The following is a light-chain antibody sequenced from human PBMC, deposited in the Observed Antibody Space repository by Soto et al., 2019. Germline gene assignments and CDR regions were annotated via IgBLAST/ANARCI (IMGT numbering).Light chain of an antibody. V-gene: IGKV3-20*01. CDR3: QQYGSSPLT. J-gene: IGKJ4*01. CDR1: QSVSSTY. Sequence: IMLTKHRSKLPFFPGERSTLSCRSSQSVSSTYLAWYQQKPGQAPRLLIYGASSRATGIPDRFSGSGSGTDFTLTISRPEPEDFAVFYCQQYGSSPLTFGGGTKVDIK. CDR2: GAS.